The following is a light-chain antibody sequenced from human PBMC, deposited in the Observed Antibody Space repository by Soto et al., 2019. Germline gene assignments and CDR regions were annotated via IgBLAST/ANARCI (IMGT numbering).Light chain of an antibody. CDR1: SGDIGGYNY. Sequence: QSVLTQPASVSGSPEQSITISCTGTSGDIGGYNYVSWYQQHPGKAPKLLISEVTNRPSGVSNRFSGPKSGNTASLTISGLQAEDEADYYCSSYTTNITPVVFGGGTKLTVL. V-gene: IGLV2-14*01. CDR3: SSYTTNITPVV. J-gene: IGLJ2*01. CDR2: EVT.